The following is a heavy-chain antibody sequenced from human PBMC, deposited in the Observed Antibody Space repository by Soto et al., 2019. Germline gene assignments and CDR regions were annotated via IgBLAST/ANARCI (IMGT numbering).Heavy chain of an antibody. CDR3: ARFRKLAYSNWFDP. J-gene: IGHJ5*02. Sequence: SETLSLTCTVSGGSISSHQWSWIRQPPGKGLEWIGDIYYSGSTNYNPSLKSRVTTSVDTSKNQFSLKLSSVTAADTAVYHCARFRKLAYSNWFDPWGQGTLVTVSS. V-gene: IGHV4-59*08. D-gene: IGHD2-15*01. CDR2: IYYSGST. CDR1: GGSISSHQ.